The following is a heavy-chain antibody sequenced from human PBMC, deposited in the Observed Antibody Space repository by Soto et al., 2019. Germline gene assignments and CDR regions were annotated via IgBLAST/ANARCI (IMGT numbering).Heavy chain of an antibody. J-gene: IGHJ4*02. CDR3: ARDLGFWSGYYLDY. V-gene: IGHV3-74*01. Sequence: AGSLRLSCAASGFALRSHWMNWVRQVQGKGLVWVSRINSDGSDITYADSVKGRFTISRDNAANTLYLQMNSLRPEDTAVYYCARDLGFWSGYYLDYWGQGTLVTVSS. CDR2: INSDGSDI. D-gene: IGHD3-3*01. CDR1: GFALRSHW.